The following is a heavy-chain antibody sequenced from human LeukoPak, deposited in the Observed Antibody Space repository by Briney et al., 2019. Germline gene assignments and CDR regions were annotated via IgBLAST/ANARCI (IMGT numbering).Heavy chain of an antibody. J-gene: IGHJ4*02. CDR3: ARGDSSGYYYVDY. Sequence: ASVTVSCKASGYTFTSYDINWVRQATGQGLEWMGWMNPNSGNTGYVQKFQGRVTMTRNTSISTAYMELSSLRSEDTAVYYCARGDSSGYYYVDYWGQGTLVTVSS. CDR1: GYTFTSYD. D-gene: IGHD3-22*01. CDR2: MNPNSGNT. V-gene: IGHV1-8*01.